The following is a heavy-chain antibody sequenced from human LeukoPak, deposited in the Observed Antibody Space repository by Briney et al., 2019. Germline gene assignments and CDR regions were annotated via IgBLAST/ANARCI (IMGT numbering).Heavy chain of an antibody. J-gene: IGHJ2*01. CDR3: ARMTQQLVYWYFDL. Sequence: SGPALVKPTQTLTLTCTFSGFSLSTSGMCVSWIRQPPGKALEWLALIDWDDDKYYSTSLKTRLTISKDTSKNQVVLTMTNMDPVGTATYYCARMTQQLVYWYFDLWGRGTLVTVSS. CDR2: IDWDDDK. V-gene: IGHV2-70*01. CDR1: GFSLSTSGMC. D-gene: IGHD6-13*01.